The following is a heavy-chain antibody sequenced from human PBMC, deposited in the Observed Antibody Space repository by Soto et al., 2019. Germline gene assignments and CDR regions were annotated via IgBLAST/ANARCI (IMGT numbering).Heavy chain of an antibody. CDR1: GYTLTELS. Sequence: ASVKVSCKVSGYTLTELSMHWVRQAPGQGLEWMGGIIPIFGTANYAQKFQGRVTITADESTSTAYMELSSLRSEDTAVYYCARREYSSSYGTSGLFDPWGQGTLVTVS. V-gene: IGHV1-69*13. CDR3: ARREYSSSYGTSGLFDP. D-gene: IGHD6-6*01. J-gene: IGHJ5*02. CDR2: IIPIFGTA.